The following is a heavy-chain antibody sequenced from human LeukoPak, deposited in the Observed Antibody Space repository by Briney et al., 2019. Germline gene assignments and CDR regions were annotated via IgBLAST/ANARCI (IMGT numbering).Heavy chain of an antibody. Sequence: PGGSLRLSCAASGFTFSSYDMHWVRQAPGKGLEWVAVIWYDGSNKYYADSVKGRFTISRDNSKNTLYLQMNSLRAEDTAVYYCARESDGSVLYGALDYWGQGTLVTVSS. CDR1: GFTFSSYD. CDR2: IWYDGSNK. D-gene: IGHD4-17*01. J-gene: IGHJ4*02. CDR3: ARESDGSVLYGALDY. V-gene: IGHV3-33*01.